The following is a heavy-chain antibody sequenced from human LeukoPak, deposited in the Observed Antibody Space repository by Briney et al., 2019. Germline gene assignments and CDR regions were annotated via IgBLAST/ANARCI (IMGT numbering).Heavy chain of an antibody. CDR2: IYPDDSDT. V-gene: IGHV5-51*01. CDR1: GYRFNAYW. CDR3: ARPNITSYYDSRGYDAFDV. D-gene: IGHD3-22*01. Sequence: GASLKISCKGSGYRFNAYWIAWVRQMPGKGLEWMGIIYPDDSDTRYSPSIQGQVTISADKSVRTAYLQWSSLKASDTAMYYCARPNITSYYDSRGYDAFDVWGQGTMVTVSS. J-gene: IGHJ3*01.